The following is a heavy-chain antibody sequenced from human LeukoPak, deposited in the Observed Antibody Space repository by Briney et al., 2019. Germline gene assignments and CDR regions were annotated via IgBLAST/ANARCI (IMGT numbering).Heavy chain of an antibody. J-gene: IGHJ2*01. Sequence: RTSVKVSCKASGFTFTSSAVQWVRQARGQRLEWIGWIVVGSGNTNYAQKFQERVTITRDMSTSTAYMELSSLRSEDTAVYHCAADRYYYGSGSYYRWYFDLWGRGTLVTVSS. CDR1: GFTFTSSA. V-gene: IGHV1-58*01. CDR3: AADRYYYGSGSYYRWYFDL. CDR2: IVVGSGNT. D-gene: IGHD3-10*01.